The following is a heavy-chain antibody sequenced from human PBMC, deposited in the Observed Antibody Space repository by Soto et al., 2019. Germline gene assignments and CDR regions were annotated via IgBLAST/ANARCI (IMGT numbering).Heavy chain of an antibody. V-gene: IGHV3-11*06. CDR1: GFIFSDYY. D-gene: IGHD1-1*01. CDR3: ARDLAWKRGKVGRYYYGMDG. CDR2: ISTRSTYT. J-gene: IGHJ6*04. Sequence: PGGSLRLSCAASGFIFSDYYMSWVRQTPGKGLEWVSYISTRSTYTNYADSVKGRFTISRDNTKNSLYLQMDSLRVEDTAVYYCARDLAWKRGKVGRYYYGMDGWVKGPTVTVSS.